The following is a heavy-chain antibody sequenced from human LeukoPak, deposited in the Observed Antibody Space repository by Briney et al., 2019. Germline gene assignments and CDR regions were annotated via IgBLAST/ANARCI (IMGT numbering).Heavy chain of an antibody. CDR3: ARSKSDSYGYEILGNY. D-gene: IGHD5-18*01. Sequence: SVKVSCTASGGTFSSYAISWVRQAPGQGLEWMGRIIPIFGIANYAQKFQGRVTITADKSTSTAYMELSSLRSEDTAVYYCARSKSDSYGYEILGNYWGQGTLVTVSS. J-gene: IGHJ4*02. CDR1: GGTFSSYA. V-gene: IGHV1-69*04. CDR2: IIPIFGIA.